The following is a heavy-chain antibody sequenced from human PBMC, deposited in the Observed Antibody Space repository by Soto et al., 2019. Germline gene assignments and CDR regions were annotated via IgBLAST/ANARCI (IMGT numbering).Heavy chain of an antibody. Sequence: NPSETLSLTCAVYGGSFSGYYWSGIRQPPGKGLEWIGEINHSGSTNYNPSLKSRVTISVDTSKNQFPLKLTSVTAADTAVYYCARGGGGYDYVWGSYRPFDFWGQGTLVTVSS. J-gene: IGHJ4*02. CDR2: INHSGST. CDR3: ARGGGGYDYVWGSYRPFDF. V-gene: IGHV4-34*01. D-gene: IGHD3-16*02. CDR1: GGSFSGYY.